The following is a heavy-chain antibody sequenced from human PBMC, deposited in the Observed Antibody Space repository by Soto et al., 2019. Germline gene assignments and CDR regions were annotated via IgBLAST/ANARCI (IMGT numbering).Heavy chain of an antibody. D-gene: IGHD1-26*01. CDR2: ISIGSGSI. Sequence: PGGSLRLSCAASGFTFSNYAMNWVRQAPGKGLEWVSYISIGSGSIFYAGSVKGRFTISRDDAKNSLYLQMNSLRAEDTALYYCAKDIRWELTTYYFDYWGQGTLVTVSS. CDR1: GFTFSNYA. CDR3: AKDIRWELTTYYFDY. V-gene: IGHV3-48*01. J-gene: IGHJ4*02.